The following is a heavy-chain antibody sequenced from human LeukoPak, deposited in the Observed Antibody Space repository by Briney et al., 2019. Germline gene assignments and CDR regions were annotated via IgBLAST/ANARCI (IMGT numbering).Heavy chain of an antibody. V-gene: IGHV1-8*01. CDR1: GYTLTELS. CDR3: ARGLTGIAAAGTYYYYYMDV. D-gene: IGHD6-13*01. Sequence: GASVKVSCKVYGYTLTELSMHWVRQATGQGLEWMGWMDPNSGNTGYAQKFQGRVTMTRNTSISTAYMELSSLRSEDTAVYYCARGLTGIAAAGTYYYYYMDVWGKGTTVTVSS. CDR2: MDPNSGNT. J-gene: IGHJ6*03.